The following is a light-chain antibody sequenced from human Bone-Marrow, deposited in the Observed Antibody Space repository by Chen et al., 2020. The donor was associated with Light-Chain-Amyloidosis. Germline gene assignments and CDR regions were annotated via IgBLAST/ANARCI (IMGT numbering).Light chain of an antibody. CDR2: DDS. CDR1: NIGSTS. CDR3: QVWDRSSDRPV. Sequence: SYVLTHPSALSGPPGQTAPIACGGNNIGSTSVHWYQQTPGQAPLLVVYDDSDRPSGIPERLSGSNSGNTATLTISRVEAGDEADYYCQVWDRSSDRPVFGGGTKLTVL. V-gene: IGLV3-21*02. J-gene: IGLJ3*02.